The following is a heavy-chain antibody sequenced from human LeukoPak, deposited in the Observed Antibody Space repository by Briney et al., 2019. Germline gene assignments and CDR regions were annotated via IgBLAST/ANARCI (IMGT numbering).Heavy chain of an antibody. J-gene: IGHJ4*02. CDR1: GYTLTGYY. CDR3: ARGGVLYPNLIDY. D-gene: IGHD5/OR15-5a*01. V-gene: IGHV1-18*04. Sequence: ASVKVSCKASGYTLTGYYMHWVRQAPGQGLEWMGWISAYNGNTNYAQKLQGRVTMTTDTSTSTAYMELRSLRSDDTAVYYCARGGVLYPNLIDYWGQGTLVTVSS. CDR2: ISAYNGNT.